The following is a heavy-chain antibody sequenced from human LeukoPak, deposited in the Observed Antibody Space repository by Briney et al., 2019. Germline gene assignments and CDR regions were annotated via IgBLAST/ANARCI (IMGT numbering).Heavy chain of an antibody. V-gene: IGHV3-7*01. CDR3: VGGGGWLPDF. CDR2: IKGDGTET. D-gene: IGHD6-19*01. Sequence: GGSLRLSCAASGFTFSTHRMNWVRQAPGKGLGWVAIIKGDGTETLYADSVKGRFTISRDNTKSSLYLQINSLRAKDTAVYYCVGGGGWLPDFWGQGVLVTVSS. J-gene: IGHJ4*02. CDR1: GFTFSTHR.